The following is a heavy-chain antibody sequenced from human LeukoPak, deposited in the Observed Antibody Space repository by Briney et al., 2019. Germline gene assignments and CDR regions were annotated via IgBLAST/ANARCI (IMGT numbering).Heavy chain of an antibody. D-gene: IGHD1/OR15-1a*01. V-gene: IGHV3-30-3*01. J-gene: IGHJ4*02. Sequence: AGGSLRFSCAASGFTFSSYAMHGVRQAPGKGLEWVAVISYDGSNKYYADSVKGRFTISRDNSKNTLYLQMNSLRAEDTAVYYCARVDPRLPEQPFDYWGQGTLVTVSS. CDR2: ISYDGSNK. CDR1: GFTFSSYA. CDR3: ARVDPRLPEQPFDY.